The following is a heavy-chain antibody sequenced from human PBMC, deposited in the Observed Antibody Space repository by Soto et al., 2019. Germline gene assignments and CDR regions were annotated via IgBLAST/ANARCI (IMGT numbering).Heavy chain of an antibody. D-gene: IGHD3-3*01. Sequence: ASVKVSCKASGYTFTGYYMHWVRQAPGQGLEWMGWINPNSGGTNYAQKFQGRVTMTRDTSISTAYMELSRLRSDDTAVYYCARDAREGLEWLSQGDYYYYGMDVWGQGTTVTVYS. J-gene: IGHJ6*02. CDR2: INPNSGGT. CDR3: ARDAREGLEWLSQGDYYYYGMDV. V-gene: IGHV1-2*02. CDR1: GYTFTGYY.